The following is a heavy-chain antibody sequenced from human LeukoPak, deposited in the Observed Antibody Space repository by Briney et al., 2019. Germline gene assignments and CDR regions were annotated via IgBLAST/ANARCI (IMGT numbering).Heavy chain of an antibody. CDR3: AKGPQGD. V-gene: IGHV3-23*01. CDR2: IDSGGGT. Sequence: GGSLSLSCAASGFTFSNYAMNWVRQAPGKGLEWVSAIDSGGGTYYADSVKGRFTISRDNSKNTLCLQLNSLRAEDTAVYYCAKGPQGDWGQGALVTVSS. J-gene: IGHJ4*02. D-gene: IGHD3-16*01. CDR1: GFTFSNYA.